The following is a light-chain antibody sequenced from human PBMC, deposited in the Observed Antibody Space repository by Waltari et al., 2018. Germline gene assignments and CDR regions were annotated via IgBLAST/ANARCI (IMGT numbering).Light chain of an antibody. CDR2: DAS. Sequence: AIQLTQSPSSLSASVGDRVTSTCRASQGISSALAWYQQKPGKAPKLLIYDASRLETGVPSRFSGSGSGTDFSLTISGLQPVDFAVYYCQQRSNWPLFGGGTKVEIK. J-gene: IGKJ4*01. CDR1: QGISSA. V-gene: IGKV1-13*02. CDR3: QQRSNWPL.